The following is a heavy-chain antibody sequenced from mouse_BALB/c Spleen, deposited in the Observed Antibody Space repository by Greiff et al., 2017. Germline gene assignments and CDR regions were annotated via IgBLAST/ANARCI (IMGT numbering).Heavy chain of an antibody. CDR1: GFSLTSYD. CDR2: IWTGGGT. Sequence: VKLMESGPGLVAPSQSLSITCTVSGFSLTSYDISWIRQPPGKGLEWLGVIWTGGGTNYNSAFMSRLSISKDNSKSQVFLKMNSLQTDDTAIYYCVSIYYDYDVGYFDDWGQGTTLTVSS. D-gene: IGHD2-4*01. V-gene: IGHV2-9-2*01. CDR3: VSIYYDYDVGYFDD. J-gene: IGHJ2*01.